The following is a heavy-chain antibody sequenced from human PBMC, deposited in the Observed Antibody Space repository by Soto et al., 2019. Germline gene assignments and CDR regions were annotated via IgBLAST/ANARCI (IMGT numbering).Heavy chain of an antibody. J-gene: IGHJ4*02. CDR3: ARDLGLLKSMFDY. CDR2: ISVSGDNI. D-gene: IGHD2-8*01. V-gene: IGHV3-48*03. Sequence: LGLSCLASGFSFRSFDMNWIRRAPGRGLEWVASISVSGDNIYYGDSMQGRFTISRDNSKRSVFLDLNSLRVEGTAVYYCARDLGLLKSMFDYWGQGTLVTVSS. CDR1: GFSFRSFD.